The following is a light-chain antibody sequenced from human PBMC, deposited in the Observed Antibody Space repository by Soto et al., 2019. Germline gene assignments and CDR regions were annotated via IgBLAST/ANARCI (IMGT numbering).Light chain of an antibody. V-gene: IGKV3-11*01. Sequence: EIVLTQSPATLSLSPGERATLSSRASQSVSSYLAWYQQKPGQAPRLLIYDASNRATGIPARFSGSGSGTDFTLTISSLEPGDFAVYYCQQRSNWPWTFGQGTKVEIK. CDR3: QQRSNWPWT. CDR2: DAS. J-gene: IGKJ1*01. CDR1: QSVSSY.